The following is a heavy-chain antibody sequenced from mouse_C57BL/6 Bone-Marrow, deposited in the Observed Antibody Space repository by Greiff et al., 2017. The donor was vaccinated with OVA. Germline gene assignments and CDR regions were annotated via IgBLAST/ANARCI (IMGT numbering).Heavy chain of an antibody. D-gene: IGHD4-1*02. CDR1: GYAFSSYW. J-gene: IGHJ3*01. CDR2: IYPGDGDT. Sequence: VQLQESGAELVKPGASVKISCKASGYAFSSYWMNWVKQRPGKGLEWIGQIYPGDGDTNYNGKFKGKATLTADKSSSTAYMQLSSLTSEDSAVYFCAGSQLGRPAWFAYWGQGTLVTVSA. V-gene: IGHV1-80*01. CDR3: AGSQLGRPAWFAY.